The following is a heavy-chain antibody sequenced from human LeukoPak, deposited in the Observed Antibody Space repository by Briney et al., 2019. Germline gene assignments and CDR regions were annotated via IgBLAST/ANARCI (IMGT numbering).Heavy chain of an antibody. CDR3: TTESFHY. Sequence: GGSLRLSCAVSGFTFGRIAMNWVRQAPGKGLEWVSIISNSGTITYYADSVKGRFTISRDNSKNTVYLQMNGLRAEDTALYYCTTESFHYWGQGSLVAVSS. CDR2: ISNSGTIT. J-gene: IGHJ4*02. D-gene: IGHD3-10*01. CDR1: GFTFGRIA. V-gene: IGHV3-23*01.